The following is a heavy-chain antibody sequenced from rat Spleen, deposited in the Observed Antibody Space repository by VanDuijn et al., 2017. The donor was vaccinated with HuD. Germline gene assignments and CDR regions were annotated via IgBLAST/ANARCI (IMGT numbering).Heavy chain of an antibody. D-gene: IGHD1-9*01. CDR1: GFSLTSDG. J-gene: IGHJ3*01. CDR2: VSSGGNT. Sequence: QVQLKESGPGLVQPSQTLSLTCTVSGFSLTSDGVSWVRQPPGKGLEWIAAVSSGGNTYYDSTLKSRLSISRDTSKSQVFLKNYSRQTEDTAIYFCTREGHTMDRATYWFAYWGHGTLVTVSS. CDR3: TREGHTMDRATYWFAY. V-gene: IGHV2S12*01.